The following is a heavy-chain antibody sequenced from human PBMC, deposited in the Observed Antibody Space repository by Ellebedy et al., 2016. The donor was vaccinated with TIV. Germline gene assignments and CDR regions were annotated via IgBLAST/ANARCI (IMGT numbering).Heavy chain of an antibody. Sequence: PGGSLRLSCAASGFTFSTYSMNWVPQAPGKGLEWVSSISGSRSYIYYADSVKGRFTISRDNAKNSLYLQMNSLRGEDTAVYYCARCVVAHAAFDIWGQGTMVTVSS. CDR1: GFTFSTYS. V-gene: IGHV3-21*01. CDR3: ARCVVAHAAFDI. J-gene: IGHJ3*02. CDR2: ISGSRSYI. D-gene: IGHD2-15*01.